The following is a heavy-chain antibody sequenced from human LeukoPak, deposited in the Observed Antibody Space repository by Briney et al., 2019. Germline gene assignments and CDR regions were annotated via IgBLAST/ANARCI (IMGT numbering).Heavy chain of an antibody. V-gene: IGHV1-18*04. CDR3: ARHDSYSSSFPYNWFDP. D-gene: IGHD6-13*01. J-gene: IGHJ5*02. Sequence: ASVKVSCKASGYTFTGYYMHWVRQAPGQGLEWMGWISAYNGNTNYAQKLQGRVTMTTDTSTSTAYMELSGLRSEDTAVYFCARHDSYSSSFPYNWFDPWGQGTLVTVSS. CDR2: ISAYNGNT. CDR1: GYTFTGYY.